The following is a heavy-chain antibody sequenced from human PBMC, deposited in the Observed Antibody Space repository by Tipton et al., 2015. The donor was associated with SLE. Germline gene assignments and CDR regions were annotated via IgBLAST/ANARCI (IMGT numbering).Heavy chain of an antibody. V-gene: IGHV3-48*03. J-gene: IGHJ4*02. D-gene: IGHD6-19*01. Sequence: GSLRLSCAASGFTFSTYEMHWVRQAPGKGLEWLSYITTSGRPMYYADSVKGRFTISRDNAKNSLYLQINSLRAGDTALYYCARYAVAGKFDYWGQGTLVSVSS. CDR2: ITTSGRPM. CDR3: ARYAVAGKFDY. CDR1: GFTFSTYE.